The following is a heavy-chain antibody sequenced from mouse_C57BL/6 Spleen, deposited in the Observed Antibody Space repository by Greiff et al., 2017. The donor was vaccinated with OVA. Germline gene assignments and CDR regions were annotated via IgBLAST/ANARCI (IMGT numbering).Heavy chain of an antibody. CDR1: GYTFTSYW. CDR2: IDPSDSYT. CDR3: ARGDYDYAYFDV. Sequence: QLQQPGAELVMPGASVKLSCKASGYTFTSYWMHWVKQRPGQGLEWIGEIDPSDSYTNYNQKFKGKSTLTVDKSSSTAYMQLSSLTSEDSAVYYCARGDYDYAYFDVWGTGTTVTVSS. V-gene: IGHV1-69*01. D-gene: IGHD2-4*01. J-gene: IGHJ1*03.